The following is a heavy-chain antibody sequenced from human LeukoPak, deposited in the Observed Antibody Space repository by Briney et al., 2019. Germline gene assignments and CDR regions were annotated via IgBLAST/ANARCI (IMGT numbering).Heavy chain of an antibody. D-gene: IGHD6-13*01. V-gene: IGHV3-7*01. CDR1: GFTFSSYA. Sequence: NPGRSLRLSCAASGFTFSSYAMPWVRQAPGKGLEWVANIKQDGSEKYYVDSVKGRFTISRDNAKNSLFLQMNSLRAEDTAVYYCARQIAAAGISYYGMDVWGQGTTVTVSS. J-gene: IGHJ6*02. CDR2: IKQDGSEK. CDR3: ARQIAAAGISYYGMDV.